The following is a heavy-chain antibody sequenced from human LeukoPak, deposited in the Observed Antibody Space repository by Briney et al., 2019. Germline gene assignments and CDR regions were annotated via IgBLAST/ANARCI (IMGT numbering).Heavy chain of an antibody. CDR2: IIPIFGTA. CDR1: GGTFSSYA. CDR3: ASALTYYYGSGSYSTFDP. D-gene: IGHD3-10*01. Sequence: VKVSCKASGGTFSSYAISWVRQAPGQGLEWMGGIIPIFGTANYAQKFQGRVTITADESTSTAYMELSSLRSEDTAVYYCASALTYYYGSGSYSTFDPWGQGTLVTVSS. J-gene: IGHJ5*02. V-gene: IGHV1-69*13.